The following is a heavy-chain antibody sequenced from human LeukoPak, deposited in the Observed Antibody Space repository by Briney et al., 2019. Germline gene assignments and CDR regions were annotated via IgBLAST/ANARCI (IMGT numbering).Heavy chain of an antibody. V-gene: IGHV1-2*02. J-gene: IGHJ6*02. CDR1: GYTFTGYY. CDR2: MNPNSGGT. D-gene: IGHD3-10*01. CDR3: ARDRRLITMVRGVIDGMDV. Sequence: VASVKVSCKASGYTFTGYYMHWVRQAPGQGLEWMGWMNPNSGGTNYAQKFQGRVTMTRDTSISTAYMELSRLRSDDTAVYYCARDRRLITMVRGVIDGMDVWGQGTTVTVSS.